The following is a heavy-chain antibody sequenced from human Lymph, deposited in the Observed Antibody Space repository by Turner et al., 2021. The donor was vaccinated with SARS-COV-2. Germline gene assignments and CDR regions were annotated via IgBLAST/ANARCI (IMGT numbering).Heavy chain of an antibody. Sequence: QVQLVESGGGVVQPGRSLRLSCAASGFTFSTYAIHWVRLAPGKGLEWVAVISYDGFNKYYSDSVKGQFTISRDNSKNTLYLQMSSLRAEDTAVYYCARGSGSFLSAFDIWGQGTMVTVSS. CDR1: GFTFSTYA. CDR2: ISYDGFNK. CDR3: ARGSGSFLSAFDI. D-gene: IGHD1-26*01. J-gene: IGHJ3*02. V-gene: IGHV3-30*04.